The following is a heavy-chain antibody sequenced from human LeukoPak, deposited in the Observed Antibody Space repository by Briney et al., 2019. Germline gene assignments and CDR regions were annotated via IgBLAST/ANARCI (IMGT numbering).Heavy chain of an antibody. CDR1: GFSLSTSGVG. V-gene: IGHV2-5*01. CDR2: IYWNDDK. D-gene: IGHD6-13*01. Sequence: SGPTLVNPTQTLTLTCTFSGFSLSTSGVGVGWMRQPPGKALEWLALIYWNDDKRYSPSLKSRLTITKDTSKNQVVLTMTNMDPVDTATYYCAHTQQLAPYNWFDPWGQRTLVTVSS. CDR3: AHTQQLAPYNWFDP. J-gene: IGHJ5*02.